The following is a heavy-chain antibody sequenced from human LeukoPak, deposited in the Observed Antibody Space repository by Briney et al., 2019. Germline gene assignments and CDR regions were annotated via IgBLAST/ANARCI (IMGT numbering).Heavy chain of an antibody. J-gene: IGHJ6*02. CDR2: IYYSGST. CDR1: GGSFSGYY. Sequence: SETLSLTCAVYGGSFSGYYWSWIRQPPGKGLQWIGYIYYSGSTNYNPSLRGRVTISVDTSKNQFSLKLSSVTAADTAVYYCARHYCSSTSCLDYYYGMDVWGQGTTVTVSS. CDR3: ARHYCSSTSCLDYYYGMDV. D-gene: IGHD2-2*01. V-gene: IGHV4-59*08.